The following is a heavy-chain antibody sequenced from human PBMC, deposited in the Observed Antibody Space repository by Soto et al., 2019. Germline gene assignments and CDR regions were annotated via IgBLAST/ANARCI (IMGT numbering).Heavy chain of an antibody. CDR3: ARIREYSGYANDY. CDR1: GGSISSSSYY. CDR2: ISYSGST. Sequence: QLQLQESGPGLVKPSETLSLTCTVSGGSISSSSYYWGWIRQPPGKGLEWIGRISYSGSTYYNPSLKRRVTISVDTSKNQFSLELSSVTAADTAVYYCARIREYSGYANDYWGQGTLVTVSS. J-gene: IGHJ4*02. V-gene: IGHV4-39*01. D-gene: IGHD5-12*01.